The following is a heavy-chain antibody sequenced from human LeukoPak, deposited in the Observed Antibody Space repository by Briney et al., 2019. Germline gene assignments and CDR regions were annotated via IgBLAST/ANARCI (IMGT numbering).Heavy chain of an antibody. CDR1: RFTFNNFA. D-gene: IGHD1-1*01. CDR3: AKNRGGTYKYYMDV. CDR2: VSGSGGAT. V-gene: IGHV3-23*01. J-gene: IGHJ6*03. Sequence: AGSLRLSCAASRFTFNNFAMGWLRPAQGMGLEWVSYVSGSGGATYYAASVKGRFTSTRDNSKNTVYLQMGSLRAEDTAVYYCAKNRGGTYKYYMDVWGNRTTVTVSS.